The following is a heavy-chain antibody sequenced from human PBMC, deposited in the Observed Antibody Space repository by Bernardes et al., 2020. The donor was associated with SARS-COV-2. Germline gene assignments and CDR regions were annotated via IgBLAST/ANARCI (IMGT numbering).Heavy chain of an antibody. Sequence: GGSLRLSCVGSGFSFSNAWMTWVRQAPGKGLEWVGHIKRKSDGGTAEYAAPVKGRFSISRDDAKDTVYLQMNSLKTEDTAMYFCSRQSDGGISGDYWSDYWGQGTLVTVSS. D-gene: IGHD1-26*01. V-gene: IGHV3-15*01. CDR1: GFSFSNAW. CDR2: IKRKSDGGTA. J-gene: IGHJ4*02. CDR3: SRQSDGGISGDYWSDY.